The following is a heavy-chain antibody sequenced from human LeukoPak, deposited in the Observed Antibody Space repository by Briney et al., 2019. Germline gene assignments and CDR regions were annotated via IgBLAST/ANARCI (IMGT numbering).Heavy chain of an antibody. Sequence: PSGTLSLTCAASGGSISSSNWWSWVRQPPGKGLEWIGEIYHSGSTNYNPSLKSRVTISVDKSKNQFSLKLSSVTAADTAVYYCASLGGYCSSTSCSYFDYWGQGTLVTVSS. CDR1: GGSISSSNW. CDR3: ASLGGYCSSTSCSYFDY. J-gene: IGHJ4*02. V-gene: IGHV4-4*02. D-gene: IGHD2-2*01. CDR2: IYHSGST.